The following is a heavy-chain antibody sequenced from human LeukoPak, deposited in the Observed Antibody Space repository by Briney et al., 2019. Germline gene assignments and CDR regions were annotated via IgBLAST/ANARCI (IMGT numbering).Heavy chain of an antibody. J-gene: IGHJ4*02. Sequence: PSETLSLTCSVSGGSMNSYYWSWIRQSPGKGVEWIGDVHYSGSTNYNPSLKSRVTISVDTSKNQFSLKLSSVTAADTAVYYCARHVWLQPFDYWGQGTLVTVSS. CDR2: VHYSGST. V-gene: IGHV4-59*08. CDR3: ARHVWLQPFDY. CDR1: GGSMNSYY. D-gene: IGHD3-9*01.